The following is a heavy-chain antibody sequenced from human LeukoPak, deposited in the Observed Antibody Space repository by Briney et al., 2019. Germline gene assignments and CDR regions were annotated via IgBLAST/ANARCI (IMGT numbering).Heavy chain of an antibody. J-gene: IGHJ4*02. D-gene: IGHD1-26*01. CDR2: ISGSGGST. CDR1: GFTFSSYA. V-gene: IGHV3-23*01. Sequence: GGSLRLSCAASGFTFSSYAMTWIRQAPGKGLEWVSAISGSGGSTYYADSVKGRFTISRDNSRNMLFLQMNSLRADDTAVYYCANDLVVGALDYWGQGTLVTVPS. CDR3: ANDLVVGALDY.